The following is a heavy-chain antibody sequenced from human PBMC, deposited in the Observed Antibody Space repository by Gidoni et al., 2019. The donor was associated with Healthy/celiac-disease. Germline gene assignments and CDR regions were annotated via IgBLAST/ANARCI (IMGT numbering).Heavy chain of an antibody. CDR2: ISGIGGST. Sequence: FTFSSYAMSWVRQAPGKGLEWVSAISGIGGSTYYADSVKGRFTISRDNSKNTLYLQMNSLRAEDTAVYYCAKVDSTSCFDYWGQGTLVTVSS. CDR3: AKVDSTSCFDY. J-gene: IGHJ4*02. V-gene: IGHV3-23*01. D-gene: IGHD2-2*01. CDR1: FTFSSYA.